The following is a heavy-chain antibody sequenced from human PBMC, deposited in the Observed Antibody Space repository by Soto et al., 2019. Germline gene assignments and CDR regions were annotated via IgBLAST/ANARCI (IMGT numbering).Heavy chain of an antibody. CDR1: GYTFTSYY. Sequence: QVQLVQSGAEVKKPGASVKVSCKASGYTFTSYYMHWVRQAPGQGLEWMGIINPSGGSTSYAQKFQGRVTMTRDTSTSTVYMELSSLRSDDTAVYYCASNAHYDFWSGYHLDYYYYMDVWGKGTTVTVSS. D-gene: IGHD3-3*01. J-gene: IGHJ6*03. CDR2: INPSGGST. V-gene: IGHV1-46*03. CDR3: ASNAHYDFWSGYHLDYYYYMDV.